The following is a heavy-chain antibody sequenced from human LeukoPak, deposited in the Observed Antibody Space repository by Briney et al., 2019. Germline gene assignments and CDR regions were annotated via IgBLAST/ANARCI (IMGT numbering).Heavy chain of an antibody. J-gene: IGHJ4*02. D-gene: IGHD6-19*01. Sequence: GASVKVSCKASGYTFTKYDISCVRQAPGQGLEWMGWISAYNANTNYAQKLQGRVTMTADTSTSAAYMELRSLRYGDRVVDYCARDRENGVAVSGMSDYWGQGTLVTVSS. V-gene: IGHV1-18*01. CDR2: ISAYNANT. CDR1: GYTFTKYD. CDR3: ARDRENGVAVSGMSDY.